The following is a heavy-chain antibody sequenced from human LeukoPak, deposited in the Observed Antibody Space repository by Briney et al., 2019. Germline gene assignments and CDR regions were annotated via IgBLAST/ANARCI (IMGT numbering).Heavy chain of an antibody. CDR2: IIPIFGTA. J-gene: IGHJ3*02. V-gene: IGHV1-69*05. CDR3: ARDQVLWSTGAFDI. Sequence: SVRVSCKASGGTFSSYAISWVRQAPGQGLEWMGGIIPIFGTANYAQKFQGRVTITTDESTSTAYMELSSLRSEDTAVYYCARDQVLWSTGAFDIWGQGTMVTVSS. D-gene: IGHD3-10*01. CDR1: GGTFSSYA.